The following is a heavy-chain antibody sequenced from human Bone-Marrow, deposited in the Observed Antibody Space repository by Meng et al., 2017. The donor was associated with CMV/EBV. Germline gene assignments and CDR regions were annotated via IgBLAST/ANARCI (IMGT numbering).Heavy chain of an antibody. CDR3: ARSDIAAAGSFDY. V-gene: IGHV4-39*01. D-gene: IGHD6-13*01. CDR1: GGSISSSSYY. CDR2: IYYSGST. Sequence: VSGGSISSSSYYWGWIRQPPGRGLEWIGSIYYSGSTYYNPSLKSRVTISVDTSKNQFSLKLSSVTAADTAVYYCARSDIAAAGSFDYWGQGTLVTVSS. J-gene: IGHJ4*02.